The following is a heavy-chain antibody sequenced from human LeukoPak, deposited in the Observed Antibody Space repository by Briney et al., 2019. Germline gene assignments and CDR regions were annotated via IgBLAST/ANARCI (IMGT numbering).Heavy chain of an antibody. D-gene: IGHD6-6*01. CDR3: ARLTRLSTSPDRYYLDY. CDR1: GDSISSYY. CDR2: IYTSGGT. V-gene: IGHV4-4*09. J-gene: IGHJ4*02. Sequence: SETLSLTCTVSGDSISSYYWSWMRQPPGKGLEWIGYIYTSGGTNYIPSLKGRVTISIDASKNQFSLKLSSVTAADSAVYYCARLTRLSTSPDRYYLDYWGQGTLVTVSS.